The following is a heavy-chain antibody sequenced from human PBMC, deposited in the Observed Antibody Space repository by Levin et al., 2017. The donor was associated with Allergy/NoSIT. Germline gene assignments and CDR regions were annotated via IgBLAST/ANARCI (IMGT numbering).Heavy chain of an antibody. CDR2: ITHTGST. V-gene: IGHV4-34*01. Sequence: KSSETLSLTCAVFGGSFSNYYWSWIRQPPGKGLEWIGEITHTGSTNYNPSLKSRVTISVDTSGQQFSLQLNSVTAADTAVYYGARGSTLYCGAKCPELDYWGQGTLVTVSS. D-gene: IGHD2-21*01. CDR1: GGSFSNYY. J-gene: IGHJ4*02. CDR3: ARGSTLYCGAKCPELDY.